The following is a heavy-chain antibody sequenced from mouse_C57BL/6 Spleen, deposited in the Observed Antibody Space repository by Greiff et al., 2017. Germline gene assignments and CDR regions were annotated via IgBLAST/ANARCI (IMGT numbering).Heavy chain of an antibody. CDR3: ARRNLLFDY. J-gene: IGHJ2*01. D-gene: IGHD6-1*01. V-gene: IGHV3-6*01. CDR1: GYSITSGYY. Sequence: EVKLVESGPGLVKPSQSLSLTCSVTGYSITSGYYWNWIRQFPGNKLEWMGYISYDGSNNYNPSLKNRISITRDTSKNQFFLKLNSVTTEDTATYYCARRNLLFDYWGQGTTLTVSS. CDR2: ISYDGSN.